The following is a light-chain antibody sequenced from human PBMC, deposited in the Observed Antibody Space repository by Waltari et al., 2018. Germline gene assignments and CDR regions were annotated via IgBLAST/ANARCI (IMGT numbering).Light chain of an antibody. CDR2: DVS. Sequence: QSALTQPASVSVSPGQSITTPCPGTTSDVVGYNHPYCYQQHPSKAPRLMIYDVSKRPSGVSNRFSGSKSGNTASLTISGLQAEDEADYYCSSYTSSSTYVFGTGTKVTVL. CDR3: SSYTSSSTYV. J-gene: IGLJ1*01. CDR1: TSDVVGYNH. V-gene: IGLV2-14*03.